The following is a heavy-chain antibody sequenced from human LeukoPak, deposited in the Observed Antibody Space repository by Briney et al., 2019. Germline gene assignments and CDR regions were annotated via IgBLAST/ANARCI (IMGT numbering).Heavy chain of an antibody. V-gene: IGHV3-48*02. J-gene: IGHJ3*02. D-gene: IGHD7-27*01. Sequence: PGGSLRLSCAASGFTFSSYSMNWVRQAPGKGLEWVSYISTSSSNIYYADSVKGRFTISRDNAKNSLYLQMNSLRDEDTAVYYCAREDDDWGPNTFDIWGQGTMVTVSS. CDR2: ISTSSSNI. CDR1: GFTFSSYS. CDR3: AREDDDWGPNTFDI.